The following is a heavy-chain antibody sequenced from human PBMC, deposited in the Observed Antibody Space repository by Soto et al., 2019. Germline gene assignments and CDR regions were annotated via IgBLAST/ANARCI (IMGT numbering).Heavy chain of an antibody. D-gene: IGHD3-10*01. CDR1: GGSIKSNW. CDR3: ARDIGSDAYGEGY. V-gene: IGHV4-4*07. Sequence: QVQLQASGPGLVKPSETLSLTCSVSGGSIKSNWWSLIRQPAVKGLEWIGRVYSSGTTDSNPSLSSRATRSVATSKPQCSLKLRSVTAADTAVYGCARDIGSDAYGEGYCGRGSQVTVSS. CDR2: VYSSGTT. J-gene: IGHJ4*02.